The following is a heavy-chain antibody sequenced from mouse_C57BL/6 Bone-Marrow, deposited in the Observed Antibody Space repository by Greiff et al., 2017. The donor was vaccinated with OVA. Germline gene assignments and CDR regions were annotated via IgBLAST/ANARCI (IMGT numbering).Heavy chain of an antibody. J-gene: IGHJ2*01. Sequence: VKLQQPGTELVKPGASVKLSCKASGYTFTSYWMHWVKQRPGQGLEWIGNINPSNGGTNYNEKFKSKATLTVDKSSSTAYMQLSSLTSEDSAAYYCARGGDSNYVYYFDYWGQGTTLTVSS. CDR3: ARGGDSNYVYYFDY. CDR2: INPSNGGT. CDR1: GYTFTSYW. V-gene: IGHV1-53*01. D-gene: IGHD2-5*01.